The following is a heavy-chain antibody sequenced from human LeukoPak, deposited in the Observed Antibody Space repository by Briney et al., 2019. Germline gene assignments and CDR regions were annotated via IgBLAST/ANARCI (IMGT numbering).Heavy chain of an antibody. CDR3: AKRDGYNYHFDY. V-gene: IGHV3-23*01. CDR2: ISGSAGTT. D-gene: IGHD5-12*01. Sequence: GGSLRLSCAASGFTFSNYAISWVRQAPGKGLEWVSAISGSAGTTYYADSVKGRFSISRDNYKTTLYLQMNSLRAEDTAVYYCAKRDGYNYHFDYWGQGTLVTVSS. CDR1: GFTFSNYA. J-gene: IGHJ4*02.